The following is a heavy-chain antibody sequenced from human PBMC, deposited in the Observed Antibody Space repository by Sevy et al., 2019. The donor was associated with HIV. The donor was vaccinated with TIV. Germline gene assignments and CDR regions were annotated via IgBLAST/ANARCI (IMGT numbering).Heavy chain of an antibody. CDR1: GFTVSSNY. J-gene: IGHJ4*02. CDR3: ASRIQLWSPFDY. D-gene: IGHD5-18*01. Sequence: GGSLRLSCAASGFTVSSNYMSWVRQAPGKGLEWVSVIYSGGSTYYADSVKGRFTISRDNSKNTLYLQMNSLRAEDTAVYYSASRIQLWSPFDYWGQGTLVTVSS. V-gene: IGHV3-53*01. CDR2: IYSGGST.